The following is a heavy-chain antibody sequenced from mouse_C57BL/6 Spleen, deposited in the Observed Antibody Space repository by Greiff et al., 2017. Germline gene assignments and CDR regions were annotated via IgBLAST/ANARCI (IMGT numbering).Heavy chain of an antibody. CDR2: ISSGGSYT. V-gene: IGHV5-6*01. D-gene: IGHD2-3*01. J-gene: IGHJ2*01. CDR3: ARQDGYFDY. Sequence: VQLQQSGGDLVKPGGSLKLSCAASGFTFSSYGMSWVRQTPDKRLEWVATISSGGSYTSYPASVKGRFTISRDNAKNTLYLQMSSLKSEDTAMYYCARQDGYFDYWGQGTTLTVSS. CDR1: GFTFSSYG.